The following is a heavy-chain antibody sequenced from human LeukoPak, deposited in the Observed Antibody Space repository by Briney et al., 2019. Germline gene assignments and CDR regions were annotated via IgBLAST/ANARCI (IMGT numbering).Heavy chain of an antibody. CDR2: INPNSGGT. J-gene: IGHJ6*02. V-gene: IGHV1-2*02. Sequence: ASVKVSCKASGYTFTGYYMHWVRQAPGQGLEWMGWINPNSGGTNYAQKFQGRVTMTRDTSISTAYMELSRLRSDDTAVYYCASPVPLGLYGSGTRNYYYYGMDVWGQGTTVTVSS. CDR3: ASPVPLGLYGSGTRNYYYYGMDV. D-gene: IGHD3-10*01. CDR1: GYTFTGYY.